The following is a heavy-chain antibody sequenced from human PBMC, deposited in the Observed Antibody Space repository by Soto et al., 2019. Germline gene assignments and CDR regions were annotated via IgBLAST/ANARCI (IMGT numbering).Heavy chain of an antibody. J-gene: IGHJ4*02. CDR3: ARGDSGRDY. CDR2: INPIFGTA. V-gene: IGHV1-46*01. Sequence: QVQLVQSGAEVKKPGASVKVSCKASGYTFTSYYMHWVRQAPGQGLEWMGIINPIFGTANYAQKFQGRVTITADESTSTAYMELSSLRSEDTAVYYCARGDSGRDYWGQGTLVTVSS. CDR1: GYTFTSYY.